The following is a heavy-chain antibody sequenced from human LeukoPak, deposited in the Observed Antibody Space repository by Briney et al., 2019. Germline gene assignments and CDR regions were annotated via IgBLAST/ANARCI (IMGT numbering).Heavy chain of an antibody. V-gene: IGHV4-34*01. CDR1: GASFSDYY. D-gene: IGHD1-7*01. CDR2: INHSGST. CDR3: ARGPAGYNWNYGSLWFDP. J-gene: IGHJ5*02. Sequence: PSETLSLTCVVYGASFSDYYWTWIRQPPGKGLEWIGEINHSGSTNYNPSLKSRVTISVDTSKNQFSLKLSSVTAADTAVYYCARGPAGYNWNYGSLWFDPWGQGTLVTVSS.